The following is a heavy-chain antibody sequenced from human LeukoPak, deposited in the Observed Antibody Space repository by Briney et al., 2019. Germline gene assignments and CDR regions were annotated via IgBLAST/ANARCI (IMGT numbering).Heavy chain of an antibody. J-gene: IGHJ5*02. V-gene: IGHV4-59*01. Sequence: SETLSLTCTVSGGSISSYYWSWIRQPPGKGLEYIGYIYYSGSTNYNPSLKSRVTISVDTSKNQFSLKLSSVTAADTAVYYCARDRTGYCSGGSCYTAQGFDPWGQGTLVTVSS. CDR3: ARDRTGYCSGGSCYTAQGFDP. CDR1: GGSISSYY. CDR2: IYYSGST. D-gene: IGHD2-15*01.